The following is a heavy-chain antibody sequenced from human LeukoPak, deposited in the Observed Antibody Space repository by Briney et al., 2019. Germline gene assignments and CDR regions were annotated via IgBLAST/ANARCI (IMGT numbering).Heavy chain of an antibody. CDR2: INHSGST. V-gene: IGHV4-34*01. Sequence: SETLSLTCAVYGGSFSGYYWSCIRQPPGKGLEWIGEINHSGSTNYNPSLKSRVTISVDTCKNQFSLKLSSVTAADTAVFYCKQKTAYDILTGYIHENWFDPWGQGTLVTVSS. J-gene: IGHJ5*02. CDR3: KQKTAYDILTGYIHENWFDP. CDR1: GGSFSGYY. D-gene: IGHD3-9*01.